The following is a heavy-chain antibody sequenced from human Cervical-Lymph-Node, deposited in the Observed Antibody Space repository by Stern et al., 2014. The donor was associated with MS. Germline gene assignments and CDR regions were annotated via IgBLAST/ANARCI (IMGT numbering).Heavy chain of an antibody. CDR2: IIPIFGTT. CDR1: GGTFTSYA. V-gene: IGHV1-69*01. Sequence: VQLVQSGAEVKKPGSSVKVSCKASGGTFTSYAISWVRQAPGQGLEWMGGIIPIFGTTSYAQKFQGRVTITADESTTTAYMELSSLRSEDTAVYYCARVGGVNWNYGYYFDYWGQGTLVTVSS. CDR3: ARVGGVNWNYGYYFDY. J-gene: IGHJ4*02. D-gene: IGHD1-7*01.